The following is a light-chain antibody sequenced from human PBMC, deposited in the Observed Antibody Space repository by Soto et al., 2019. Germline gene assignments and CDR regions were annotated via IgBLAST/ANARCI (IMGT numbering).Light chain of an antibody. CDR3: QQSYSTPPNLT. V-gene: IGKV1-39*01. Sequence: DIQMTQSPSSLSASVGDTVTLTCRAHQNIDRFLHWYQQKPGEAPRLLIYAASTLHSGVPSRFSGAGSGTXXXXXXXXXQPEDVATYYCQQSYSTPPNLTFGGGTKVEIK. J-gene: IGKJ4*01. CDR2: AAS. CDR1: QNIDRF.